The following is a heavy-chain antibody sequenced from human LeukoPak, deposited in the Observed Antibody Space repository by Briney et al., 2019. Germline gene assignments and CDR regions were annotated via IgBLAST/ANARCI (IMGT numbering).Heavy chain of an antibody. CDR1: GGSISSSSYY. CDR2: IYYSGST. Sequence: PSETLSLTCTVSGGSISSSSYYWGWLRQPPGKGLEWIGSIYYSGSTYYNPSLKSRVPISVDTSKNQFSLKLSSVTAADTAVYYCARVPAAMLSGDAFDIWGQGTMVTVSS. CDR3: ARVPAAMLSGDAFDI. V-gene: IGHV4-39*07. D-gene: IGHD2-2*01. J-gene: IGHJ3*02.